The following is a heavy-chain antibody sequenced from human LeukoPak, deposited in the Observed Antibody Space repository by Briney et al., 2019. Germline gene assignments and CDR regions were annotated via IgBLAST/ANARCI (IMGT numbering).Heavy chain of an antibody. D-gene: IGHD3-10*01. J-gene: IGHJ4*02. Sequence: GASVKVSCKASGYTFTSYYIHWVRQAPGQGLEWMGIINPSGGSASYAQKFQGRVTMTRDTSTSTVYMDMNSLRSEDTAMYYCASLGPHGSGSYYPFDYWGQGTLVTVSS. CDR3: ASLGPHGSGSYYPFDY. V-gene: IGHV1-46*01. CDR2: INPSGGSA. CDR1: GYTFTSYY.